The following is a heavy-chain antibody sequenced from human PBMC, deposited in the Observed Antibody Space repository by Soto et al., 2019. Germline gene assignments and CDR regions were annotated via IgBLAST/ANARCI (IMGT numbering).Heavy chain of an antibody. Sequence: PGGSLRLSCAASGFTFSSSGMHWVRQAPGKGLEWVAVIWYDGSNKYYADSVKGRFTISRDNSKNTLYLQMNSLRAEDTAVYYCARPGNGSYFFDYWGQGTLVTVSS. CDR1: GFTFSSSG. V-gene: IGHV3-33*01. D-gene: IGHD1-26*01. CDR3: ARPGNGSYFFDY. J-gene: IGHJ4*02. CDR2: IWYDGSNK.